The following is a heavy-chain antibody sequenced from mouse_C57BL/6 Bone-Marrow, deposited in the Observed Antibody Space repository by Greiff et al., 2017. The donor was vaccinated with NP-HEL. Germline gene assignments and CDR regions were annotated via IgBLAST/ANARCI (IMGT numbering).Heavy chain of an antibody. J-gene: IGHJ1*03. CDR1: GYTFTDYY. Sequence: VQLQQSGPVLVKPGASVKMSCKASGYTFTDYYMNWVKQSHGKSLEWIGVINPYNGGTSYNQKFKGKATLTVDKSSSTAYMELNSLTSEDSAVYYCALSTGTGWYFDVWGTGTTVTVSS. CDR2: INPYNGGT. V-gene: IGHV1-19*01. D-gene: IGHD4-1*02. CDR3: ALSTGTGWYFDV.